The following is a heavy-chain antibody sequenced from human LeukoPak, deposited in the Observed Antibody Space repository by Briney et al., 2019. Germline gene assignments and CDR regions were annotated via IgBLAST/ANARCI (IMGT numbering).Heavy chain of an antibody. CDR2: ISYDGGIK. V-gene: IGHV3-30*04. J-gene: IGHJ6*03. Sequence: GGSLRLSCAASGFTLSSYAIHWVRQAPGKGLEWVAVISYDGGIKYYADSVKGRFTISRDNSKNTLYLQMNSLRPEDTAVYYCARGDCSSTSCYEYYYYYMDVWGKGTTVTISS. CDR3: ARGDCSSTSCYEYYYYYMDV. CDR1: GFTLSSYA. D-gene: IGHD2-2*01.